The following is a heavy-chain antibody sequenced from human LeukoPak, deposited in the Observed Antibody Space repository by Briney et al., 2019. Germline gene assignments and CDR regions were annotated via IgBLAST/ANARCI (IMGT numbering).Heavy chain of an antibody. Sequence: PSETLSLTCTVSGGSVSSGSYYWSWIRQPPGKGLEYIGYISYSGSANYNPSLKSRVTISVDTSKNQFSLRLRSVTAADTAMYYCTRDLGGNLYWYFDLWGRGTLVTVSS. CDR2: ISYSGSA. J-gene: IGHJ2*01. D-gene: IGHD4-23*01. CDR3: TRDLGGNLYWYFDL. V-gene: IGHV4-61*01. CDR1: GGSVSSGSYY.